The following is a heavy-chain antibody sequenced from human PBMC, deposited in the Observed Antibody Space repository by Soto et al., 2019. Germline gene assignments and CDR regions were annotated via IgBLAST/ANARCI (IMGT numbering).Heavy chain of an antibody. Sequence: QVLLQESGPGLVKASGTLSLTCALSGGSVSSKKWWTWVRQTPGKGLEWIGEIFHRGDTNYNAFLKSRVTISIDKSRNQVSLTLTSVPAADTAVYYCASYVGTGGYGAFDIWGQGTVVTVSS. J-gene: IGHJ3*02. V-gene: IGHV4-4*02. CDR2: IFHRGDT. CDR3: ASYVGTGGYGAFDI. D-gene: IGHD3-16*01. CDR1: GGSVSSKKW.